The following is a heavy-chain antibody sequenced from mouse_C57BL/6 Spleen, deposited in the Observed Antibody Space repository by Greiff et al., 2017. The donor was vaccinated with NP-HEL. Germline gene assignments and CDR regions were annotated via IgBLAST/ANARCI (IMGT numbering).Heavy chain of an antibody. CDR1: GYTFTSYW. Sequence: QVQLQQPGAELVRPGSSVKLSCKASGYTFTSYWMHWVKQRPIQGLEWIGNIDPSDSETHYNQKFKDKATLTVDKSSSTAYMQLSSLTSEDSAVYYCARGGTRGPFDYWGQGTTLTVSS. CDR2: IDPSDSET. CDR3: ARGGTRGPFDY. J-gene: IGHJ2*01. D-gene: IGHD3-3*01. V-gene: IGHV1-52*01.